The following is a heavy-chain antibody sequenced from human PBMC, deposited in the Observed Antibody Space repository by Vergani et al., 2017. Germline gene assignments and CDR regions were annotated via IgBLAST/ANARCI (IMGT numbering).Heavy chain of an antibody. CDR1: GYTFTSYY. CDR2: INPSGGST. Sequence: QVQLVQSGAEVKKPGASVKVSCKASGYTFTSYYMHWVRQAPGQGLEWMGIINPSGGSTSYAQKFQGRVTMTRVTSTSTVYMELSSLRSEDTAVYYCARGSRDGYNWGRLGYYFDYWGQGTLVTVSS. CDR3: ARGSRDGYNWGRLGYYFDY. D-gene: IGHD5-24*01. V-gene: IGHV1-46*03. J-gene: IGHJ4*02.